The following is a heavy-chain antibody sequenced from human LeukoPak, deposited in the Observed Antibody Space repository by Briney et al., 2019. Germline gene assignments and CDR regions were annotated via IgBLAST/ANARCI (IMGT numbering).Heavy chain of an antibody. Sequence: PSETLSVTCAVYGGSFSGYYWSWIRQPPGKGLEWIGEINHSGSTNYNPSLKSRVTISVDTSKNQFSLKLSSVTAADTAVYYCARGAYGSGSYNWFDPWGQGTLVTVSS. V-gene: IGHV4-34*01. D-gene: IGHD3-10*01. CDR1: GGSFSGYY. CDR2: INHSGST. CDR3: ARGAYGSGSYNWFDP. J-gene: IGHJ5*02.